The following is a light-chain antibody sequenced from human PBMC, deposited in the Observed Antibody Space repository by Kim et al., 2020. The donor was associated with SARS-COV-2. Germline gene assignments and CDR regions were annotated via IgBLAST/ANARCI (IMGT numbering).Light chain of an antibody. J-gene: IGLJ1*01. V-gene: IGLV3-21*04. CDR2: YDS. Sequence: ELTQPPSVSLAPGKTASITCGGNNIGSKSVQWYQQKPGQAPVLVIFYDSDRPSGIPERFSGSNSGNTATLTINRVEVGDEADYYCQVWDSGTDHYVFG. CDR1: NIGSKS. CDR3: QVWDSGTDHYV.